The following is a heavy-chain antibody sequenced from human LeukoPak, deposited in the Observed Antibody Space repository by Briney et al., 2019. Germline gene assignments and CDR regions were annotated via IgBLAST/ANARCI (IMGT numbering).Heavy chain of an antibody. V-gene: IGHV3-23*01. Sequence: GGSLRLSCAASGFTFSSYAMSWVRQAPGKGLEWVSGISDSGDNTYYADSVRGRFTISRDNFRNTLRLQMNSLRAADTAVYYCAKARFCNTVTCYAFDIWGQGTMVTVSS. J-gene: IGHJ3*02. CDR1: GFTFSSYA. CDR3: AKARFCNTVTCYAFDI. CDR2: ISDSGDNT. D-gene: IGHD2-15*01.